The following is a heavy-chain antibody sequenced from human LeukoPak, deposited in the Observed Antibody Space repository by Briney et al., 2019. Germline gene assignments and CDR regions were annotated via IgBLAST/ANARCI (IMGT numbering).Heavy chain of an antibody. Sequence: SETLSLTCSVSGGTLNSFYWSWIRQPPGKGLEYIGYVYYSGKTNYNPSFKSRVTLSADTSKNQFSLKLSSVTVADTAVYYCARWNAVITSLDHWGQGILVAVSS. CDR1: GGTLNSFY. D-gene: IGHD3-16*01. V-gene: IGHV4-59*08. CDR2: VYYSGKT. CDR3: ARWNAVITSLDH. J-gene: IGHJ4*02.